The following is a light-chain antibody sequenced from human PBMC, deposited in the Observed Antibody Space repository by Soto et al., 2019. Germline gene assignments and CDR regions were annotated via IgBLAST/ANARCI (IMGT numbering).Light chain of an antibody. V-gene: IGKV3-20*01. CDR1: QSVSSSY. CDR3: QQFGSSPLT. Sequence: EIVLTQAPGTLSLSPGERATLSCRASQSVSSSYIAWYQQRPGQAPRLLIYGAFSRATGIPDRFSGNGSGRDFSLTISRLQPEDFAVYYCQQFGSSPLTFGQGTKVELK. J-gene: IGKJ1*01. CDR2: GAF.